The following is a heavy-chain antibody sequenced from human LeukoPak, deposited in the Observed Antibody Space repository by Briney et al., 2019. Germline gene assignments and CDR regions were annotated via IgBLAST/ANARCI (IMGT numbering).Heavy chain of an antibody. Sequence: SETLSLTCSVSGASISSDYWNWIRQPPGKGLEWIGNIYSSETTKYNPSLRSRATISGDTSKNQFSLKLSSVTAADTAVYYCARHFPYCGGDCPYYYMDVWGKGTTVTVSS. CDR1: GASISSDY. V-gene: IGHV4-4*09. D-gene: IGHD2-21*02. CDR2: IYSSETT. J-gene: IGHJ6*03. CDR3: ARHFPYCGGDCPYYYMDV.